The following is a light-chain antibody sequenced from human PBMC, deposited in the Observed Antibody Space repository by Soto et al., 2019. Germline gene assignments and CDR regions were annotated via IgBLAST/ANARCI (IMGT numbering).Light chain of an antibody. CDR2: DVS. J-gene: IGLJ2*01. V-gene: IGLV2-14*01. CDR1: NSDIGGYNY. Sequence: QSALTQPASVSGSPGQSITISCTGTNSDIGGYNYVSWYQQHPGKAPKLMIYDVSNWPSGVSNRFSGSKSGNTASLTISGLQAEDEADYYCSSYTSSSTLYVVFGGGTKLTVL. CDR3: SSYTSSSTLYVV.